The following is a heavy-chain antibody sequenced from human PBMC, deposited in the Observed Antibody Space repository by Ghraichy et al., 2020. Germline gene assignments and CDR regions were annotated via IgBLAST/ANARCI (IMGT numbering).Heavy chain of an antibody. Sequence: GGSLRLSCSASGFTFSSYAMHWVRQAPGKGLEYVSAISSNGGSTYYADSVKGRFTISRDNSKNTLYLQMSSLRAEDTAVYYCVKGSDYGGNSAGGNYYYYMDVWGKGTTVTVSS. J-gene: IGHJ6*03. CDR3: VKGSDYGGNSAGGNYYYYMDV. V-gene: IGHV3-64D*06. CDR1: GFTFSSYA. CDR2: ISSNGGST. D-gene: IGHD4-23*01.